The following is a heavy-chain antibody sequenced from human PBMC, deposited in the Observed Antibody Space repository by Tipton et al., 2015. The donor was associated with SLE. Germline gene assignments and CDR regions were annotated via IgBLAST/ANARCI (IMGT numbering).Heavy chain of an antibody. CDR2: IYFSGAT. D-gene: IGHD1-26*01. V-gene: IGHV4-59*11. CDR3: ATGIVNFQN. J-gene: IGHJ1*01. CDR1: GDSIRSHY. Sequence: GLVKPSETLSLTCTISGDSIRSHYWSWIRQPPGKGLEWIGYIYFSGATNYNPSLKSRVTMSVNLSKEQFSLSLESVTAADTATYYCATGIVNFQNWGQGTLVIVAS.